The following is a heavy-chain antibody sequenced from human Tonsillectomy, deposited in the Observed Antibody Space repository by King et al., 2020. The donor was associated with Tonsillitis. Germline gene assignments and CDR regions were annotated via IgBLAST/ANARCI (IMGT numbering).Heavy chain of an antibody. Sequence: VQLVESGGGLVQPGGSLRLSCAASGFTVSSNYLSWVRQAPGQGLEWVSIIYNSGNPYYADSVKGRFTISRHNSKNTLYLQMNSLRADDTAVYYCARAEFFIFDYWGRGTLVTVSS. CDR3: ARAEFFIFDY. CDR2: IYNSGNP. D-gene: IGHD3-10*01. J-gene: IGHJ4*02. CDR1: GFTVSSNY. V-gene: IGHV3-53*04.